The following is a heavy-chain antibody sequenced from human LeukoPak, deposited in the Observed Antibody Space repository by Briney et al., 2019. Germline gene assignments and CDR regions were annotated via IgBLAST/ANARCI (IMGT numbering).Heavy chain of an antibody. CDR3: ATDRLEIYALHI. CDR1: GYSLSDSS. CDR2: FEPEEGEHGET. D-gene: IGHD1-1*01. V-gene: IGHV1-24*01. Sequence: ASAKVSCRVSGYSLSDSSIHWVRHVPGKGLEWMGGFEPEEGEHGETIYAQNFEGRLTLTEDTDADTAYMELVSLTSADTAVYYCATDRLEIYALHIWGQGTVVTVSS. J-gene: IGHJ3*02.